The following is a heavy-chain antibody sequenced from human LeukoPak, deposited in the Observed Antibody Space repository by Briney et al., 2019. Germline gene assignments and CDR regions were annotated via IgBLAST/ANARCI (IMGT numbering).Heavy chain of an antibody. CDR1: GYTXTGYY. CDR3: ARTYYYGSGSYYTHYYGMDV. J-gene: IGHJ6*02. Sequence: SVKVSCKASGYTXTGYYMHGVRQAPGQGLEWMGWINPNSGGTNYAQKFQGRVTMTRDTSISTAYMELSRLRSDDTAVYYCARTYYYGSGSYYTHYYGMDVWGQGTSVTVSS. V-gene: IGHV1-2*02. D-gene: IGHD3-10*01. CDR2: INPNSGGT.